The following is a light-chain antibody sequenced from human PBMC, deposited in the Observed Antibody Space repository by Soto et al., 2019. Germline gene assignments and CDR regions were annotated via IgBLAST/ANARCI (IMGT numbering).Light chain of an antibody. CDR1: QSVSSN. Sequence: IVMTQSPATLSVSPGERATLSCRASQSVSSNLAWYQQKPGQAPRLLIYGASTRAIGIPARFSGSGSGTEFTLTISSLQSEDFAVYYCQQYNNWPPWTFGRGTKVDIK. J-gene: IGKJ1*01. CDR3: QQYNNWPPWT. CDR2: GAS. V-gene: IGKV3-15*01.